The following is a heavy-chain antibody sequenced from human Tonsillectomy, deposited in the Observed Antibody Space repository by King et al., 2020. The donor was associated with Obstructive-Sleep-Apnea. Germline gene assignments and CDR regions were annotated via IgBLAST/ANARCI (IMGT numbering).Heavy chain of an antibody. V-gene: IGHV3-23*04. CDR1: GFTFRTFA. CDR3: ANLFGELWA. CDR2: ISDSGDTT. J-gene: IGHJ4*02. Sequence: DVQLVESGGGLVQPGGSLRLSCAASGFTFRTFAMSWVRQAPGMGLEWVSAISDSGDTTYYADSVKGRFTISRDNSKSTLYLQMNSLRVDDTAVYYCANLFGELWAWGQGTLVTVSS. D-gene: IGHD3-10*02.